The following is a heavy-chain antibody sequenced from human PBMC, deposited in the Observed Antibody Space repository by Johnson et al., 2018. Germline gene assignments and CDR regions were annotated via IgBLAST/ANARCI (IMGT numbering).Heavy chain of an antibody. V-gene: IGHV1-69*01. CDR1: GGTFSSYA. D-gene: IGHD6-19*01. Sequence: VQLVETGAEVKKPGSSVKVSCKASGGTFSSYAISWVRQAPGQGLEWMGGIIPIFGTANYAQKFQGRVTITADESTSTAYMELSSRRSEDTAVYYGGRDVSGWSYYYYGMDVWGQGTTVTVSS. J-gene: IGHJ6*02. CDR2: IIPIFGTA. CDR3: GRDVSGWSYYYYGMDV.